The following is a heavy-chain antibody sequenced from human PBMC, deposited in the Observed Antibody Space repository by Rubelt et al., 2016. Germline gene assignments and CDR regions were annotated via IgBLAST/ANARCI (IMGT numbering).Heavy chain of an antibody. D-gene: IGHD2-15*01. Sequence: QVQLVQSGAEVKMPGASVKVSCRASGYTFGTYDINWLRQATGQGLEWMEWRRPIGGYIGYAQKYQGRVPMTRNTSIGTAYMELSGLRPEDTAVYYCARGIDAGVDYWGQGTVLTVSS. J-gene: IGHJ4*02. CDR3: ARGIDAGVDY. V-gene: IGHV1-8*01. CDR1: GYTFGTYD. CDR2: RRPIGGYI.